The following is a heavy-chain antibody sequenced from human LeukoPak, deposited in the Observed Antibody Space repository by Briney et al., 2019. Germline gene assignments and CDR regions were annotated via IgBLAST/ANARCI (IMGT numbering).Heavy chain of an antibody. Sequence: TGGSLRLSCAASGFTFSSHWMTWVRQAPGKGLEWVAHVKPDGSEKSYVDSVKGRFTISRDNAQNLLYLQMNSLRAEDTAVYYCARDRGYYVFDYWGQGTLVTVSS. V-gene: IGHV3-7*01. D-gene: IGHD3-22*01. J-gene: IGHJ4*02. CDR1: GFTFSSHW. CDR2: VKPDGSEK. CDR3: ARDRGYYVFDY.